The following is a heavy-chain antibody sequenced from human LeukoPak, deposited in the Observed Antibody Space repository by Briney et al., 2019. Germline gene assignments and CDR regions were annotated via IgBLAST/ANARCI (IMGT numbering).Heavy chain of an antibody. CDR3: ARPLNDYGDWKLLDY. D-gene: IGHD4-17*01. CDR2: INPSGGST. CDR1: GYTFTSYY. J-gene: IGHJ4*02. V-gene: IGHV1-46*01. Sequence: ASVKVSCKASGYTFTSYYMHWVRQAPGQGLEWMGIINPSGGSTSHAQKFQGRVTMTRDTSTSTVYMELSSLRSEDTAVYYCARPLNDYGDWKLLDYWGQGTLVTVSS.